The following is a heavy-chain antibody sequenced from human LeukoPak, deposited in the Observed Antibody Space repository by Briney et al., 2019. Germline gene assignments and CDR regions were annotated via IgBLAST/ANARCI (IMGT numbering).Heavy chain of an antibody. D-gene: IGHD3-10*01. CDR2: IDDSGKTT. V-gene: IGHV3-23*01. Sequence: PGGSLRLSCAASGFTFWSSAMTWVRLAPGKGLGWVSGIDDSGKTTYYSDSVKGRFTISRDNSKNTLYLQLTSLRSEDTAVYYCAAGFNTMLRGVLSLDVWGEGTTLSVSS. J-gene: IGHJ6*04. CDR1: GFTFWSSA. CDR3: AAGFNTMLRGVLSLDV.